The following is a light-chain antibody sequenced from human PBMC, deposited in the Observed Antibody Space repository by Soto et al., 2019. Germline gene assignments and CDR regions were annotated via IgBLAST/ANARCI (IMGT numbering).Light chain of an antibody. CDR2: AAS. Sequence: GDRVTITCRASQDIRNDLGWYQQRPGKPPKVLIYAASTLQSGVPPRFSGSGSGTDFALTITSLQPEDFATYYCLQDYNRPYTFGQGTKLEF. V-gene: IGKV1-6*01. CDR3: LQDYNRPYT. CDR1: QDIRND. J-gene: IGKJ2*01.